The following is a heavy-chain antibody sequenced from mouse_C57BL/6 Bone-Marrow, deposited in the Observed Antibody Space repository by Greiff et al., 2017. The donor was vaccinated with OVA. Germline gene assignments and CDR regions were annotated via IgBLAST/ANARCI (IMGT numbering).Heavy chain of an antibody. J-gene: IGHJ1*03. V-gene: IGHV5-12*01. CDR1: GFTFSDYY. Sequence: DVHLVESGGGLVQPGGSLKLSCAASGFTFSDYYMYWVRQTPEKRLEWVVYISNGGGSTYYPDTVKGRFTISRDNAKNTLYLQMSRLKSEDTAMYYCARHSGDGYYGYWYFDVWGTGTTVTVSS. CDR3: ARHSGDGYYGYWYFDV. D-gene: IGHD2-3*01. CDR2: ISNGGGST.